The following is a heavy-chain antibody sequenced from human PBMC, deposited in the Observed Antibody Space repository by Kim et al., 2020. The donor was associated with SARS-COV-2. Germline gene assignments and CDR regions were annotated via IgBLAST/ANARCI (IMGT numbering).Heavy chain of an antibody. CDR3: ARDTYCSSTSCYGEIDY. D-gene: IGHD2-2*01. CDR1: GFTFSSYS. Sequence: GGSLRLSCAASGFTFSSYSMNWVRQAPGKGLEWVSYISSSSSTIYYADSVKGRFTISRDNAKNSLYLQMNSLRDEDTAVYYCARDTYCSSTSCYGEIDYWGQGTLVTVSS. CDR2: ISSSSSTI. V-gene: IGHV3-48*02. J-gene: IGHJ4*02.